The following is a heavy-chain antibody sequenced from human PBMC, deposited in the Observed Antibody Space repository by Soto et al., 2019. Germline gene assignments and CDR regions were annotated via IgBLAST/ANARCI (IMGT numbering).Heavy chain of an antibody. CDR3: ARACSSNSCYDVFDY. CDR1: GGSISSYY. Sequence: SETLSLTCTVSGGSISSYYWSWIRQPAGKGLEWIGRIYTSGSTNYNPSLKSRVTMSVDTSKNQFSLKLSSVTAADTAVYYCARACSSNSCYDVFDYWGQRTLVTVSS. V-gene: IGHV4-4*07. D-gene: IGHD2-2*01. CDR2: IYTSGST. J-gene: IGHJ4*02.